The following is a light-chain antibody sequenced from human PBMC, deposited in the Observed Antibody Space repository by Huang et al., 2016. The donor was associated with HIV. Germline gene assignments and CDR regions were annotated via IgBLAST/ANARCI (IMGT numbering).Light chain of an antibody. Sequence: EIVMTQSPATLSVSPGERATLSCRASQTVNSNVAWYQHKPGQAPRLLIYGASTRATGVPARFSGRGSGTKFTLTISSLQSEDFAVYYCQQYNNWLAFGQGTKVEIK. CDR1: QTVNSN. V-gene: IGKV3-15*01. J-gene: IGKJ1*01. CDR2: GAS. CDR3: QQYNNWLA.